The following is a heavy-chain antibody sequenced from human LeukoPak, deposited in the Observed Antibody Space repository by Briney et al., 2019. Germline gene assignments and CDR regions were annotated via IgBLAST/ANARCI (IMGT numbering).Heavy chain of an antibody. J-gene: IGHJ6*03. CDR2: IIPIFGTA. CDR3: ARGLWFGELLTYYYYMDV. CDR1: GGTFSSYA. Sequence: VKVSCKASGGTFSSYAISWVRQAPGQGLEWMGGIIPIFGTANYAQKFQGRVTITADESTSTAYMELSSLRSEDTAVYYCARGLWFGELLTYYYYMDVWGKGTTVTVSS. V-gene: IGHV1-69*01. D-gene: IGHD3-10*01.